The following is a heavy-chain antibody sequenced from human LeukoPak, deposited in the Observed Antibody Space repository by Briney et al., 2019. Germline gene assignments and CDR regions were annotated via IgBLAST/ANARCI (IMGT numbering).Heavy chain of an antibody. CDR3: ARDRWPLDAFDI. CDR1: GFTFSSYS. J-gene: IGHJ3*02. V-gene: IGHV3-48*01. D-gene: IGHD4-23*01. Sequence: PGGSLRLSCAASGFTFSSYSMNWVRQAPGKGLECVSYISSSSTTIYYADSVKGRFTISRDNSKNTLYLQMNSLRAEDTAVYYCARDRWPLDAFDIWGQGTMVTVSS. CDR2: ISSSSTTI.